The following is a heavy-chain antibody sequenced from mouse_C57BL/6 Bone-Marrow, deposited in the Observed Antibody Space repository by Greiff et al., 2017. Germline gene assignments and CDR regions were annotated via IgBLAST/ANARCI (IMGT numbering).Heavy chain of an antibody. J-gene: IGHJ1*03. CDR3: AASPYYYYGSLWYFDV. Sequence: VQLQQPGAELVKPGASVKLSCKASGYTFTSYWMHWVKQRPGQGLAWIGMIHPNSGSTNYNEKFKSKATLTVDKSSSTAYMQLSSLTSEDSAVYYCAASPYYYYGSLWYFDVRGTGTTVTVSS. D-gene: IGHD1-1*01. CDR1: GYTFTSYW. V-gene: IGHV1-64*01. CDR2: IHPNSGST.